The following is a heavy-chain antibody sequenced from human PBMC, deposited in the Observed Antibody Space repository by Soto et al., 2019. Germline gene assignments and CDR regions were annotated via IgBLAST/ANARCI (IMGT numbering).Heavy chain of an antibody. CDR2: IIPIFGTA. J-gene: IGHJ6*02. Sequence: QVQLVQSGAEVKKPGSSVKVSCKASGGTFSSYAISWVRQAPGQGLEWMGGIIPIFGTANYAQKFQGRVTITADESTSKAYMELSSLRSDDTAVYYCARGGRSGTFYYYYGMDVWGQGTTVTVSS. D-gene: IGHD3-16*01. CDR1: GGTFSSYA. CDR3: ARGGRSGTFYYYYGMDV. V-gene: IGHV1-69*12.